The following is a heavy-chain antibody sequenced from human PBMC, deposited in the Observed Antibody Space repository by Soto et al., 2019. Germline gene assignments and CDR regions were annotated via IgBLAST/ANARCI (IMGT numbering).Heavy chain of an antibody. V-gene: IGHV1-2*04. J-gene: IGHJ4*02. Sequence: ASVKVSFKASGYTFTSYGISWVRQAPGQGLEWMGWINPNSGGTNYAQKFQGWVTMTRDTSISTAYMELSRLRSDDTAVYYCARDPGEAEGFDYWGQGTLVTSPQ. CDR1: GYTFTSYG. CDR3: ARDPGEAEGFDY. D-gene: IGHD4-17*01. CDR2: INPNSGGT.